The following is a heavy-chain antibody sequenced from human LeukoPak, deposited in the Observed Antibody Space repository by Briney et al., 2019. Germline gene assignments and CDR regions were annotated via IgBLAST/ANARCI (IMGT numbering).Heavy chain of an antibody. V-gene: IGHV3-53*01. D-gene: IGHD3-22*01. CDR3: ASDYDRSGRYFDY. CDR1: GFTVSSNY. CDR2: IYSDDYT. Sequence: GGSLRLSGAASGFTVSSNYMTWVRQAPGKGLEWVSGIYSDDYTYYADSVKGRSTISRDNSKSTLYLQMNSLRAEDTAVYYCASDYDRSGRYFDYWGQGTLVTVSS. J-gene: IGHJ4*02.